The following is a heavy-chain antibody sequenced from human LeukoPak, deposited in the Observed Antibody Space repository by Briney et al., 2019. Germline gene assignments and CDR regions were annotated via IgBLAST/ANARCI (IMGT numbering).Heavy chain of an antibody. CDR3: ARAPNVEMAAYFDY. J-gene: IGHJ4*02. D-gene: IGHD5-24*01. CDR1: GYTFPGYY. CDR2: IIPIFGTA. V-gene: IGHV1-69*13. Sequence: VASVKVSCKASGYTFPGYYMHWVRQAPGQGLEWMGGIIPIFGTANYAQKFQGRVTITADESTSTAYMELSSLRSEDTAVYYCARAPNVEMAAYFDYWGQGTLVTVSS.